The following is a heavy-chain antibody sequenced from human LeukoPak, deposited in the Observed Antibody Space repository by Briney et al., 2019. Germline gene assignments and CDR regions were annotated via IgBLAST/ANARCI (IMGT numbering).Heavy chain of an antibody. CDR1: GGSISSSSYY. CDR3: ARHATYGYYDYVWGSYRFAAFDY. J-gene: IGHJ4*02. D-gene: IGHD3-16*02. CDR2: IFHSGST. V-gene: IGHV4-39*01. Sequence: SETLSLTCTVSGGSISSSSYYWGWIRQPPGKGLEWIGTIFHSGSTYYNPSLKSRVTISVDTSKNQFSLKLSSVTAADTAVYYCARHATYGYYDYVWGSYRFAAFDYWGQGTLVTVSS.